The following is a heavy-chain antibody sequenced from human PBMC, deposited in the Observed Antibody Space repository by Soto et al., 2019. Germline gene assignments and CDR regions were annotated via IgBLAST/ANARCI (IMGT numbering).Heavy chain of an antibody. Sequence: GGSLRLSCAASGFTFSSYAMHWVRQAPGKGLEWVAVISYDGSNKYYADSVKGRFTISRDNSKNTLYLQMNNLRAEDTAVYDWARDMRGYCSSTSCPAPGDYYYYGMDVWGQGTTVTVSS. J-gene: IGHJ6*02. V-gene: IGHV3-30-3*01. CDR2: ISYDGSNK. CDR1: GFTFSSYA. D-gene: IGHD2-2*01. CDR3: ARDMRGYCSSTSCPAPGDYYYYGMDV.